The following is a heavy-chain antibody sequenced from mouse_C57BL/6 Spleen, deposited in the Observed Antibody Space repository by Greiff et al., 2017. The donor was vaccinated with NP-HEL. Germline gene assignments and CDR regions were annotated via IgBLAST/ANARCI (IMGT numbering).Heavy chain of an antibody. CDR2: INPYNGDT. CDR1: GYSFTGYF. V-gene: IGHV1-20*01. CDR3: ARCLGSRYWYFDV. D-gene: IGHD1-1*01. Sequence: VQLKQSGPELVKPGDSVKISCKASGYSFTGYFMNWVMQSHGKSLEWIGRINPYNGDTFYNQKFKGKATLTVDKSSSTAHMELRSLTSEDSAVYYCARCLGSRYWYFDVWGTGTTVTVSS. J-gene: IGHJ1*03.